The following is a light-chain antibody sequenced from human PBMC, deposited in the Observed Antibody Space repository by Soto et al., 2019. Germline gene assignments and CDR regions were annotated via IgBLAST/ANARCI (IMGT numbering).Light chain of an antibody. Sequence: QSELTQPASVSGSPGQSITISCTGTRSDVGSYNLVSWYQQHPGKAPKLMIYEVSKRPSGVSNRFSGSKSGNTASLTISGLQAEDEADYYCCSYAGSSTFVFGTGTKVTVL. J-gene: IGLJ1*01. CDR1: RSDVGSYNL. CDR3: CSYAGSSTFV. V-gene: IGLV2-23*02. CDR2: EVS.